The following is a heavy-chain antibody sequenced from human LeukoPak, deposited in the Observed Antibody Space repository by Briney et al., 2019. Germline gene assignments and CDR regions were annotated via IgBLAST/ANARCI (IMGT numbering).Heavy chain of an antibody. CDR1: GGTFRSYA. V-gene: IGHV1-69*13. CDR2: IIPIFGTA. J-gene: IGHJ5*02. D-gene: IGHD5-24*01. CDR3: ASDLERDGYNMPETP. Sequence: SVKVSCKASGGTFRSYAISWVRQAPGQGLEWMGGIIPIFGTANYAQKFQGRVTITADESTSTAYMELSSLRSEDTAVYYCASDLERDGYNMPETPWGQGTLVTVSS.